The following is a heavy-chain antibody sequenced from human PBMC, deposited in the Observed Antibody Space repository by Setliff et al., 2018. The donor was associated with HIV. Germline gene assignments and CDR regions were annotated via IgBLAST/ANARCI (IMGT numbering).Heavy chain of an antibody. D-gene: IGHD3-10*01. CDR3: ARKFRPGHGVDV. CDR1: GFTFNNYW. Sequence: GGSLRLSCESSGFTFNNYWMSWVRQAPGKGLEWVANIDRDGSETNYVDSVKGRFTIFRDNAKSSMYLQMNSLRVEDTAIYYCARKFRPGHGVDVWGQGTTVTVSS. J-gene: IGHJ6*02. CDR2: IDRDGSET. V-gene: IGHV3-7*01.